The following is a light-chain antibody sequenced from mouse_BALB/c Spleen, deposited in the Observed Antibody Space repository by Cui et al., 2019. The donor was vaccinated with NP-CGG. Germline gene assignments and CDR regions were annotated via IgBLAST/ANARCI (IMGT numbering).Light chain of an antibody. J-gene: IGLJ1*01. Sequence: QAVVNQESVLTTSPGEPVTLTCRSSTGAVTTSNYANWVQEKPDHLFTGLIGGTNNRAPGVPARFSGSLIGDKAALTITGAQAEDEAIYFCALWYSNHWVFGGGTKLTVL. CDR1: TGAVTTSNY. CDR2: GTN. V-gene: IGLV1*01. CDR3: ALWYSNHWV.